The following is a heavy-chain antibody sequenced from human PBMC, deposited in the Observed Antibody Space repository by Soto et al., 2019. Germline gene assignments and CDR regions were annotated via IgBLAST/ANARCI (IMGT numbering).Heavy chain of an antibody. CDR1: GGTFSSYA. CDR2: IIPIFGTA. J-gene: IGHJ6*02. D-gene: IGHD6-19*01. V-gene: IGHV1-69*13. Sequence: SVKVSCKASGGTFSSYAISWVRQAPGQGLEWMGGIIPIFGTANYAQKFQGRVTITADESTSTAYMELSSLRSEDTAVYYCARENIAVAGTLYYGMDVWGQGTTVTVSS. CDR3: ARENIAVAGTLYYGMDV.